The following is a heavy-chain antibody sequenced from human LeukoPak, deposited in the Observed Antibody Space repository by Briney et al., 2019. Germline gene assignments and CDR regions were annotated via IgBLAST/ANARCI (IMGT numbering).Heavy chain of an antibody. V-gene: IGHV1-69*06. Sequence: SVKVSCKASGGTFSSYAISWVRQAPGQGLEWMGGIIPIFGTANYAQKFQGRVTITADKSTRTVYMELSSLTSEDTAVYYCARDGGRSGYFDYWGQGTLVTVSS. CDR3: ARDGGRSGYFDY. J-gene: IGHJ4*02. D-gene: IGHD3-3*01. CDR1: GGTFSSYA. CDR2: IIPIFGTA.